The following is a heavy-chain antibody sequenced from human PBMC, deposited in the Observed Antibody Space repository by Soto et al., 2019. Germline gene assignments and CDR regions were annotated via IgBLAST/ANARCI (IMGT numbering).Heavy chain of an antibody. Sequence: EVQLVESGGGLVQPGGSLRVSCAASGFTLRSHRIHWVRQAPGKGLEWVSRIDTDGGGTSYADSVKGRFTISTDNAKKPVYLKIMGRGAETGAVYYGPGVFALGGRGPL. D-gene: IGHD3-3*01. CDR3: PGVFAL. J-gene: IGHJ2*01. CDR2: IDTDGGGT. CDR1: GFTLRSHR. V-gene: IGHV3-74*01.